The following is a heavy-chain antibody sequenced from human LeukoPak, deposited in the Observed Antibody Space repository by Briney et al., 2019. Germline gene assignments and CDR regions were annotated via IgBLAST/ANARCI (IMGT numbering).Heavy chain of an antibody. J-gene: IGHJ3*02. V-gene: IGHV4-59*01. CDR3: ARRGVVPARGAFDI. Sequence: SETLSLTCTVSGGSISSYYWSWIRQPPGKGLEWIGYIYYSGSTNYNPSLKSRVTISVDTSKNQFSLKLSSVTAADTAVYYCARRGVVPARGAFDIWGQGTMVTVSS. CDR2: IYYSGST. D-gene: IGHD2-2*01. CDR1: GGSISSYY.